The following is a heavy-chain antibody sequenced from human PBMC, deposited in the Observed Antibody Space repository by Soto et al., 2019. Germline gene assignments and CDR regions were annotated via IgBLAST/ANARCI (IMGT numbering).Heavy chain of an antibody. V-gene: IGHV4-30-4*01. D-gene: IGHD3-22*01. CDR3: ARHVLNYYDVSGSRFDP. CDR1: GGSISSYDYY. CDR2: IYYSTST. J-gene: IGHJ5*02. Sequence: SETLSLTCTVSGGSISSYDYYWSWIRQPPGKGLECIGNIYYSTSTYYNPSLKSRVTISLDTSKNQFSLKLSSVTAADTAVYYCARHVLNYYDVSGSRFDPWGQGTLVTVSS.